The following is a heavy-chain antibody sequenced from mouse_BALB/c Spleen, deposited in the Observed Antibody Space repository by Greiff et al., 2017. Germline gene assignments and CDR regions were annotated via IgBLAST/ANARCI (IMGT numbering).Heavy chain of an antibody. Sequence: EVQLQQSGGGLVKPGGSLKLSCAASGFAFSSYDMSWVRQTPEKRLEWVAYISSGGGSTYYPDTVKGRFTISRDNAKNTLYLQMSSLKSEDTAMYYCARHDYYGSSYYFDYWGQGTTLTVSS. D-gene: IGHD1-1*01. CDR1: GFAFSSYD. CDR2: ISSGGGST. CDR3: ARHDYYGSSYYFDY. J-gene: IGHJ2*01. V-gene: IGHV5-12-1*01.